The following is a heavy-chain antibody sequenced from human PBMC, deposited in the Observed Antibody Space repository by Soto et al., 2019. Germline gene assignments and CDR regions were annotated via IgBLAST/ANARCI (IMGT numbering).Heavy chain of an antibody. CDR2: ISSSSSYI. D-gene: IGHD3-16*02. CDR3: ARDREYDYVWGSYRPWAFDI. Sequence: GGSLRLSCAASGFTFSSYSINWVRQAPGKGLEWVSSISSSSSYIYYADSVKGRFTISRDNAKNSLYLQMNSLRAEDTAVYYCARDREYDYVWGSYRPWAFDIWGQGTMVTVSS. V-gene: IGHV3-21*01. CDR1: GFTFSSYS. J-gene: IGHJ3*02.